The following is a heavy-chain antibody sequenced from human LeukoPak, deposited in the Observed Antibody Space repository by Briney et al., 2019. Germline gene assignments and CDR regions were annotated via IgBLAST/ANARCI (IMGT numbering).Heavy chain of an antibody. CDR1: GFTFSRNA. J-gene: IGHJ4*02. V-gene: IGHV3-23*01. CDR3: AKDVNYFDSGSYLIPFDF. Sequence: PGGSLRLSCAASGFTFSRNAMTWVRQAPGKGLEWVASISGNGVGTYYADSVKGRFNISRDNSKNTLYLQMNSLRTEDTAVYHCAKDVNYFDSGSYLIPFDFWGQGTLVTVSS. CDR2: ISGNGVGT. D-gene: IGHD3-22*01.